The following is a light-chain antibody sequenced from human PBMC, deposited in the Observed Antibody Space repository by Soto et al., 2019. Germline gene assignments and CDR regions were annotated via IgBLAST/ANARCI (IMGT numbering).Light chain of an antibody. Sequence: DIVMTQSPDSLAVSLGERATINCKSSQSVLYSSNNKNYLAWYQQKPGQPPKLLIYWASTRESGVPDRFSGAGSGTDFTLTISCLQAEDVAVYYCQQYYSIPYTFGQGTKLEIK. CDR2: WAS. J-gene: IGKJ2*01. CDR3: QQYYSIPYT. CDR1: QSVLYSSNNKNY. V-gene: IGKV4-1*01.